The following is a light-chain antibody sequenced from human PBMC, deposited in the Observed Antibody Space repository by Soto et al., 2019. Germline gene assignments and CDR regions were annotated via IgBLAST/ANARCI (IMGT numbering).Light chain of an antibody. CDR2: GAS. J-gene: IGKJ1*01. V-gene: IGKV3-20*01. CDR1: QSVSNNY. CDR3: QQYGSSGT. Sequence: EILLTQSTNTLSLSPGQRATLSCRASQSVSNNYLAWYQQKPGQAPRLLIYGASNRATGIPDRFSGSGSGTDFTLTISRLEPEDFAVYYCQQYGSSGTFGQGTKVDIK.